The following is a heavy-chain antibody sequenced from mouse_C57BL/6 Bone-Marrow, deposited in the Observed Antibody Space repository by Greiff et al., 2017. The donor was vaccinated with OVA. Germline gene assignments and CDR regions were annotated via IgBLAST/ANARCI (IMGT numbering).Heavy chain of an antibody. CDR1: GYTFTSYG. D-gene: IGHD2-2*01. J-gene: IGHJ3*01. CDR2: IYPRSGNT. V-gene: IGHV1-81*01. Sequence: QVQLQQSGAELARPGASVKLSCKASGYTFTSYGISWVKQRTGQGLEWIGEIYPRSGNTYYNEKFKGKATLTADKSSSTAYMELRSLTSEDSAVYFCARKEVMVTTGSFAYWGQGTLVTVSA. CDR3: ARKEVMVTTGSFAY.